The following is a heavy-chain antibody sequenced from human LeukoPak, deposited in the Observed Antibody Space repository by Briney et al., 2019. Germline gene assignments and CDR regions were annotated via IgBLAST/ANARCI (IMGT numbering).Heavy chain of an antibody. J-gene: IGHJ4*02. Sequence: GGSLRLSCAASGFTFDDYTMHWVRQAPGKGLEWVSLISWDGGSTYYADSVKGRFTISRDNSKNSRYLQMNSLRTEDTALYYCALWGSGSADYWGQGTLVTVSS. CDR1: GFTFDDYT. CDR3: ALWGSGSADY. CDR2: ISWDGGST. D-gene: IGHD3-10*01. V-gene: IGHV3-43*01.